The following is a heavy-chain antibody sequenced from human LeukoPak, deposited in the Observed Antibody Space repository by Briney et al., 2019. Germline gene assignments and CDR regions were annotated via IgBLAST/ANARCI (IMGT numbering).Heavy chain of an antibody. CDR1: GLSLSSYG. V-gene: IGHV3-30*03. Sequence: GGSLRLSCAGAGLSLSSYGMHWVRQAPGKGLEWVAVVSDDGSDKYYADSVKGRFTISRDNSKNTLYLQMNSLRAEDTAVYYCARAGRDGYFDYWGQGTLVTVSS. CDR3: ARAGRDGYFDY. D-gene: IGHD5-24*01. J-gene: IGHJ4*02. CDR2: VSDDGSDK.